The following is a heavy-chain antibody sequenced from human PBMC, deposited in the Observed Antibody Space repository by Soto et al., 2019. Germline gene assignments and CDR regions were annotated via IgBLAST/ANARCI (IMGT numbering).Heavy chain of an antibody. CDR2: ISSSSSYI. CDR3: ARETLARNDFDI. CDR1: GFTFSSYS. D-gene: IGHD3-16*01. V-gene: IGHV3-21*01. Sequence: PGGSLRLSCAASGFTFSSYSMNWVRQAPGKGLEWVSSISSSSSYIYYADSVKGRFTISRDNAKNSLYLQMNSLRAEDTAVYYCARETLARNDFDIWGQGTMVTV. J-gene: IGHJ3*02.